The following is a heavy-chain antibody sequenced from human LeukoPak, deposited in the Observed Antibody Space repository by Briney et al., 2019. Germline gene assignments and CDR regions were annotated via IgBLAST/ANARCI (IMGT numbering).Heavy chain of an antibody. CDR1: GGTFSSYA. CDR2: IIPIFGTA. V-gene: IGHV1-69*13. Sequence: SVKVSCKASGGTFSSYAISWVRQAPGQGLEWMGGIIPIFGTANYAQKFQGRVTITADESTSTAYMELSSLRSEDTAVYYCARDLPRSYSNSYYYYYYMDVWGKGTTVTVSS. CDR3: ARDLPRSYSNSYYYYYYMDV. D-gene: IGHD4-11*01. J-gene: IGHJ6*03.